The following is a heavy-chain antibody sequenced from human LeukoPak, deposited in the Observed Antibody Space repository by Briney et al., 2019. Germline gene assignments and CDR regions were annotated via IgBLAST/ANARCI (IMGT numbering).Heavy chain of an antibody. J-gene: IGHJ4*02. CDR3: ARGSDIVVVPAAPFDY. CDR1: GGSFSGYY. D-gene: IGHD2-2*01. V-gene: IGHV4-34*01. CDR2: INHSGST. Sequence: SETXSLTCXXYGGSFSGYYWSWIRQPPGKGLEWIGEINHSGSTNYNPSLKSRGTISVDTSKNQFSLKLSSVTAADTAVYYCARGSDIVVVPAAPFDYWGQGTLVTVSS.